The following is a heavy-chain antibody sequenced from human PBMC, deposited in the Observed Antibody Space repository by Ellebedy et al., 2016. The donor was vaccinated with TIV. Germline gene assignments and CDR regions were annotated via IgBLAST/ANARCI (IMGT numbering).Heavy chain of an antibody. CDR3: ARGHMTTVATKMVDDWFDP. CDR1: GFTFSSYA. V-gene: IGHV3-30-3*01. CDR2: ISYDGSNK. Sequence: GGSLRLSCAASGFTFSSYAMHWVRQAPGKGLEWVAVISYDGSNKYYADSVKGRFTISRDNSKNTLYLQMNSLRAEDTAVYYCARGHMTTVATKMVDDWFDPWGQGTLVTVSS. J-gene: IGHJ5*02. D-gene: IGHD4-17*01.